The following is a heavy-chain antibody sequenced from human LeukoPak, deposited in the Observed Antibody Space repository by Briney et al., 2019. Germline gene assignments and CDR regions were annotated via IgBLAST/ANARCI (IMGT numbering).Heavy chain of an antibody. D-gene: IGHD2-15*01. CDR1: GFTFNTYA. V-gene: IGHV3-43D*03. CDR3: AKGPGRLLYYYYYYVDV. J-gene: IGHJ6*03. CDR2: ISWDGGST. Sequence: PGGSLRLSCAASGFTFNTYAMSWVRQAPGKGLEWVSLISWDGGSTYYADSVKGRFTISRDNSKNSLYLQMNSLRAEDTALYYCAKGPGRLLYYYYYYVDVWGKGTTVTVSS.